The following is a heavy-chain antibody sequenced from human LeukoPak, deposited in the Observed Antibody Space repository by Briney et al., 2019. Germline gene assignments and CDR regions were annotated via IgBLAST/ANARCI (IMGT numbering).Heavy chain of an antibody. V-gene: IGHV1-46*03. CDR3: ARDMSITMVRGVNRDGEPFDY. Sequence: ASVKVSCKASGYTFTSYYMHWVRQAPGQGLEWMGIINPSGGSTSYAQKFQGRVTMTRDTSTSTVYMELSSLRSEDTDVYYCARDMSITMVRGVNRDGEPFDYWGQGTLVTVSS. CDR1: GYTFTSYY. J-gene: IGHJ4*02. D-gene: IGHD3-10*01. CDR2: INPSGGST.